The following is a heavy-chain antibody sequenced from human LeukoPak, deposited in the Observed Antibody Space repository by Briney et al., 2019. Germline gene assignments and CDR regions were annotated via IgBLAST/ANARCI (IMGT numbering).Heavy chain of an antibody. D-gene: IGHD4-17*01. V-gene: IGHV4-59*01. CDR1: GGSISSYY. CDR3: ARSNGDYGPFDY. Sequence: SETLSLTCTVTGGSISSYYWSWIRQLPGKGLEWIGYIYYSGSTNYNPSLKSRVTISVDTSKNQFSLKLSSVTAADTAVYYCARSNGDYGPFDYWGQGTLVTVSS. CDR2: IYYSGST. J-gene: IGHJ4*02.